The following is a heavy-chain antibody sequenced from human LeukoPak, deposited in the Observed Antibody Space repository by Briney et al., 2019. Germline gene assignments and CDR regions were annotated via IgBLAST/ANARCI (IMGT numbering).Heavy chain of an antibody. J-gene: IGHJ4*02. Sequence: SETLSLTCTVSGGSISSYYWSWIRQPPGKGLEWIGYIYYSGSTNYNPSLKSRVTISVDTSKNQFSLKLSSVTAADTAVYYCARHRRQWLERPPGYYFDYWGQGTLVTVSP. D-gene: IGHD1-1*01. CDR3: ARHRRQWLERPPGYYFDY. CDR1: GGSISSYY. CDR2: IYYSGST. V-gene: IGHV4-59*08.